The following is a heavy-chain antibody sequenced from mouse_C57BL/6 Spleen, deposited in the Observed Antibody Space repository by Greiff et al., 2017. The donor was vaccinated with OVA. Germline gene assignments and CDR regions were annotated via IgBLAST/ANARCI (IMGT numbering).Heavy chain of an antibody. CDR1: GYTFTSYW. D-gene: IGHD2-1*01. Sequence: VQLQQPGAELVKPGASVKMSCKASGYTFTSYWITWVKQRPGQGLEWIGDIYPGSGSTNYNEKFKSKATLTVDTSSSTAYMQLSSLTSEDSAVYYCARGENYGNPAWFAYWGQGTLVTVSA. J-gene: IGHJ3*01. CDR3: ARGENYGNPAWFAY. V-gene: IGHV1-55*01. CDR2: IYPGSGST.